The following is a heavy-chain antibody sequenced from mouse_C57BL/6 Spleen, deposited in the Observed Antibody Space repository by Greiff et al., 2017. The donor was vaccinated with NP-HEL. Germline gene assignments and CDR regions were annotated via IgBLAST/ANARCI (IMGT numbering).Heavy chain of an antibody. CDR3: AIESYYDYDGPYY. D-gene: IGHD2-4*01. V-gene: IGHV1-53*01. CDR1: GYTFTSYW. J-gene: IGHJ2*01. Sequence: QVQLQQPGTELVKPGASVKLSCKASGYTFTSYWMHWVKQRPGQGLEWIGNINPSNGDTNYNQKFKGKATLTVDKSSSTAYMQLSSLTSEDSAVYYCAIESYYDYDGPYYWGQGTTLTVSS. CDR2: INPSNGDT.